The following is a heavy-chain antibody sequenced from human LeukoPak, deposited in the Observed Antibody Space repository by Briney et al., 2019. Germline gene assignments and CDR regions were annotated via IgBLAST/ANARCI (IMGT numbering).Heavy chain of an antibody. CDR3: ARDPDYYDSSGSLPGSTIHYYYYMDV. Sequence: GASVKVSCKASGYTFTGYYMHWVRQAPGQGLEWMGWINPNSGGTNYAQKFQGRVTMTRDTSISTAYMELSRLRSDDTAVYYCARDPDYYDSSGSLPGSTIHYYYYMDVWGKGTTVTVSS. J-gene: IGHJ6*03. CDR1: GYTFTGYY. CDR2: INPNSGGT. D-gene: IGHD3-22*01. V-gene: IGHV1-2*02.